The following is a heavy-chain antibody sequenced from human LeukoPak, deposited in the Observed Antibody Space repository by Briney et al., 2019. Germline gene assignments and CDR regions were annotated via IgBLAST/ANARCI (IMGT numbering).Heavy chain of an antibody. V-gene: IGHV1-69*04. J-gene: IGHJ5*02. CDR3: ASSWQKENWFDP. CDR1: GGTFSSYA. Sequence: GASVTVSCKASGGTFSSYAISWVRQAPGQGLEWMGRIIPILGIANYAQKFQGRVTITADKSTSTAYMELSSLRSEDTAVYYCASSWQKENWFDPWGQGTLVTVSS. CDR2: IIPILGIA. D-gene: IGHD5-12*01.